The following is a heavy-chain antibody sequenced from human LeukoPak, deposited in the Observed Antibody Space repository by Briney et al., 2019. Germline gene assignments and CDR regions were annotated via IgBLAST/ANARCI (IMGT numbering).Heavy chain of an antibody. J-gene: IGHJ4*02. CDR1: GGSISSSSYY. V-gene: IGHV4-61*02. CDR3: ASVSTNYYDSSGYYSFDY. Sequence: PSETLSLTCTVSGGSISSSSYYWSWIRQPAGKGLEWIGRIYTSGSTNYNPSLKSRVTISVDTSKNQFSLKLSSVTAADTAVYYCASVSTNYYDSSGYYSFDYWGQGTLVTVSS. CDR2: IYTSGST. D-gene: IGHD3-22*01.